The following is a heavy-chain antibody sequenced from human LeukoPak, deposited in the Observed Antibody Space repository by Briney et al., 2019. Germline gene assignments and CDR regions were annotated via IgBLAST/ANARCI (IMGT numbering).Heavy chain of an antibody. CDR3: AKDKGSGSYEMPFDY. CDR1: GFTFSSYS. J-gene: IGHJ4*02. V-gene: IGHV3-21*04. D-gene: IGHD3-10*01. Sequence: GGSLRLSCAASGFTFSSYSMNWVRQAPGKGPEWVSSISSSSSYIYYADSVKGRFTISRDNAKNSLYLQMNSLRAEDTALYYCAKDKGSGSYEMPFDYWGQGTLVTVSS. CDR2: ISSSSSYI.